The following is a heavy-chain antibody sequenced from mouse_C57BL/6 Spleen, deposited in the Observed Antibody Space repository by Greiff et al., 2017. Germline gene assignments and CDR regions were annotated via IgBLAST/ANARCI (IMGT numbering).Heavy chain of an antibody. CDR2: FTMYSDAT. V-gene: IGHV1-49*01. CDR3: AIGSSGDDYAMDY. J-gene: IGHJ4*01. CDR1: YFAFMASA. Sequence: LKQSGAELVRPGSSVKLSCKDSYFAFMASAMHWVKQRPGHGLEWIGSFTMYSDATEYSENFKGKATLTANTSSSTAYMELSSLTSADSAVYYCAIGSSGDDYAMDYWGQGTSVTVSS. D-gene: IGHD1-1*01.